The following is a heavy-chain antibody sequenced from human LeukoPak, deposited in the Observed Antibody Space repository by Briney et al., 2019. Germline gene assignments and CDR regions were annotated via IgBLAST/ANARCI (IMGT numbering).Heavy chain of an antibody. CDR2: MKGDGSHI. CDR1: GFTFGNFW. CDR3: ARLFGGVTTFDY. V-gene: IGHV3-7*01. J-gene: IGHJ4*02. Sequence: PGGSLRLSCAASGFTFGNFWMSWVRQAPGRGLQWVASMKGDGSHIYYVDSVKGRFTISRDNARNSLYLQMNSLPVEVTAVYYCARLFGGVTTFDYWGQGALVTVSS. D-gene: IGHD2-8*02.